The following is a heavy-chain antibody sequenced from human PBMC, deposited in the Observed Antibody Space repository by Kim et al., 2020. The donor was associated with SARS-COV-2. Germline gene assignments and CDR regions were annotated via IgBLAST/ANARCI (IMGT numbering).Heavy chain of an antibody. Sequence: GGSLRLSCAASGFTFDDYAMHWVRPAPGKGLEWVSGISWNSGSIGYADSVKGRFTISRDNAKNSLYLQMTSLRAEDTALYYCAKGPDYGDWRCYFALWGR. V-gene: IGHV3-9*01. CDR1: GFTFDDYA. CDR3: AKGPDYGDWRCYFAL. CDR2: ISWNSGSI. J-gene: IGHJ2*01. D-gene: IGHD4-17*01.